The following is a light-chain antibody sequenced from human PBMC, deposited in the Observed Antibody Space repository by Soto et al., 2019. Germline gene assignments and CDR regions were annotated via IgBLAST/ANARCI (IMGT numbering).Light chain of an antibody. Sequence: DIQLTQSPSTLSASVGDRVTITCRASQSINIWLALVQQKAGKAPELLIYRASTLKSGVPTRCSGSESGTEFTLTISSLQPDAFTTYYCQQYDPNPLTFCVGTKVEIK. J-gene: IGKJ4*01. CDR3: QQYDPNPLT. CDR2: RAS. CDR1: QSINIW. V-gene: IGKV1-5*03.